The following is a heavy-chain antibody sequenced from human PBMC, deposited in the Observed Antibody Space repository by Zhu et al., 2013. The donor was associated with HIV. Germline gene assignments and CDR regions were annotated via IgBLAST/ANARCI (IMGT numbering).Heavy chain of an antibody. D-gene: IGHD5-12*01. CDR3: ASGARRWLQSLDY. CDR1: VTPLSAMV. CDR2: SALTMVT. V-gene: IGHV1-18*01. Sequence: QVQLVQSGAEVKKAWGLSEGLLQGVLVTPLSAMVSAGCDRPLDKGLSGWDGSALTMVTQTNAQKLQGRVTMTTDTSTSTAYMELRSLRSDDTAVYYCASGARRWLQSLDYWGQGTLVTVSS. J-gene: IGHJ4*02.